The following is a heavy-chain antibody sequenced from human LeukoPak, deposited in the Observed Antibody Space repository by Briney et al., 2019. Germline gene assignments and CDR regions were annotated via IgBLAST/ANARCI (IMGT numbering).Heavy chain of an antibody. J-gene: IGHJ4*02. Sequence: PGGSPRLSCAASGFTFSSYAMHWVRQAPGKGLEWVAVISYDGSNKYYADSVKGRFTISRDNSKNTLYLQMNSLRAEDTAVYYCARSLSGSYGPYFDYWGQGTLVTVSS. CDR3: ARSLSGSYGPYFDY. CDR1: GFTFSSYA. CDR2: ISYDGSNK. V-gene: IGHV3-30*04. D-gene: IGHD1-26*01.